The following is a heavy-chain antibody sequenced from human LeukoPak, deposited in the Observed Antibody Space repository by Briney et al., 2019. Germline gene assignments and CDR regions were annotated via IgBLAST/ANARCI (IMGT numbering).Heavy chain of an antibody. CDR2: IYTSGST. CDR1: GGSFSGYY. D-gene: IGHD5-12*01. Sequence: SETLSLTCAVYGGSFSGYYWSWIRQPAGKGLEWIGRIYTSGSTNYNPSLKSRVTISVDTSKNQFSLKLSSVTAADTAVYYCAGFSGYAFYYYYMDVWGKGTTVTVSS. V-gene: IGHV4-59*10. CDR3: AGFSGYAFYYYYMDV. J-gene: IGHJ6*03.